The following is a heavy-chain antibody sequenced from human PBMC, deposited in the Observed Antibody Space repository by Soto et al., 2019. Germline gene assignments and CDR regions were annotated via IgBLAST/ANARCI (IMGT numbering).Heavy chain of an antibody. CDR2: INHSGST. CDR1: GGSFSGYY. Sequence: SETLSLTCAVYGGSFSGYYWSWIRQPPGKGLEWIVEINHSGSTNYNPSLKSRVTISVDTSKNQFSLKLSSVTAADTAVYYCARVGYYDSSGYYYGPPFDYWGQGTLVTVSS. J-gene: IGHJ4*02. CDR3: ARVGYYDSSGYYYGPPFDY. D-gene: IGHD3-22*01. V-gene: IGHV4-34*01.